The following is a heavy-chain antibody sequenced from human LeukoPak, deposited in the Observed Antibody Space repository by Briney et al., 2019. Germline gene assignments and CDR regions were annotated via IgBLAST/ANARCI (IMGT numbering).Heavy chain of an antibody. D-gene: IGHD4-11*01. Sequence: GGSLRLSCAASGFTFSSYAMSWVRQAPGKGLEWVSAISGSGGSTYYADSVKGRFTISRDNSKNTLYLQMNSLRAEDTAVYYCAKQSTVTTGYYYYMDVWGKGTTVTVSS. J-gene: IGHJ6*03. CDR2: ISGSGGST. CDR1: GFTFSSYA. CDR3: AKQSTVTTGYYYYMDV. V-gene: IGHV3-23*01.